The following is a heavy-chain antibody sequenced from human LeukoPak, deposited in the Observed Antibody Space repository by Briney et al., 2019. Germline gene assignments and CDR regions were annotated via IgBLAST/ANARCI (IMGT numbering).Heavy chain of an antibody. CDR2: ISSSGSTI. Sequence: GGSLRLSCAASGFTFSSYEMNWVRQAPGKGLEWVSYISSSGSTIYYADSVKGRFTISRDNAKNSLYLQMNSLRAEDTAVYYCARSPMDSPFDYWGQGTLVTVSS. CDR3: ARSPMDSPFDY. V-gene: IGHV3-48*03. CDR1: GFTFSSYE. J-gene: IGHJ4*02. D-gene: IGHD2-2*03.